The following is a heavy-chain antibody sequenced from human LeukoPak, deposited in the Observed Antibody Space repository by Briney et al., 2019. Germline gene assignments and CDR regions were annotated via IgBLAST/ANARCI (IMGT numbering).Heavy chain of an antibody. CDR2: INGRSNTI. Sequence: PGGSLRLSCAASGFTFSSYSINWVRQAPGKGLEWVSYINGRSNTIFYADSVKGRFTISRDNAKNSVSLQMNSLRAEDTAVYYCVREDSEYAYRPLDYWGQGTLVTVSS. V-gene: IGHV3-48*04. J-gene: IGHJ4*02. CDR1: GFTFSSYS. D-gene: IGHD5-24*01. CDR3: VREDSEYAYRPLDY.